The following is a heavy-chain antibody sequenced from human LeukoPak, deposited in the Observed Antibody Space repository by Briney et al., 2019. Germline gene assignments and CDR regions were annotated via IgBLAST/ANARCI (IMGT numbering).Heavy chain of an antibody. J-gene: IGHJ3*02. CDR3: ARELGRAFDI. CDR1: GGSISTYH. CDR2: IYYSGDT. V-gene: IGHV4-59*01. Sequence: SETLSLTCTVSGGSISTYHWSWIRQPPGKGLEWIGYIYYSGDTNQNPSLNSRATISVDTSKNQFFLKLKSVVAADTAVYYCARELGRAFDIWGQGKLVTVSS.